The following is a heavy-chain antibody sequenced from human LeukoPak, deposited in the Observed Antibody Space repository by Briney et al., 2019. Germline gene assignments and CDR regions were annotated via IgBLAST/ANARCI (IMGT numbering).Heavy chain of an antibody. CDR3: AKYSGSYYYPPNWDS. J-gene: IGHJ4*02. D-gene: IGHD1-26*01. Sequence: AGGSLRLSCAASGFTFSSYAMSWVRQAPGKGLEWVSAISGSGGSTYYADSVKGRFTLSRDYPKNTLYLQMNSLRAEDTAVYFCAKYSGSYYYPPNWDSWGQGTLVTVSS. V-gene: IGHV3-23*01. CDR1: GFTFSSYA. CDR2: ISGSGGST.